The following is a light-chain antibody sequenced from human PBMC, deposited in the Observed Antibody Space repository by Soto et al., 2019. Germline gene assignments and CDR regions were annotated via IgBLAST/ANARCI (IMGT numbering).Light chain of an antibody. CDR2: DVS. Sequence: QSVLTQPCSVSGSPGQSVTISCTGTSSDVGGYNYVSWYQQHPHKAPKLIIYDVSKRPSGVPDRFSGSKSGNTASLTISGLQAEDEADYYCCSYAGTYTFVVFGGGTKLTVL. V-gene: IGLV2-11*01. CDR3: CSYAGTYTFVV. CDR1: SSDVGGYNY. J-gene: IGLJ2*01.